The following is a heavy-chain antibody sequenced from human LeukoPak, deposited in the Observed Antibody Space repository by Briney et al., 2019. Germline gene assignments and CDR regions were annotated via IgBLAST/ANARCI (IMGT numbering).Heavy chain of an antibody. D-gene: IGHD2-21*01. Sequence: PSETLSLTCSVSGGTINNSPYYWGWIRQPPGKGLEWIGEINHSGSTYYNPSLKSRVTISLDTSKTGFSLKMNSVTAADTAVYYCARGIGQLVDGIPSWFAPWGQGTQVTVSS. CDR3: ARGIGQLVDGIPSWFAP. CDR1: GGTINNSPYY. J-gene: IGHJ5*02. V-gene: IGHV4-39*07. CDR2: INHSGST.